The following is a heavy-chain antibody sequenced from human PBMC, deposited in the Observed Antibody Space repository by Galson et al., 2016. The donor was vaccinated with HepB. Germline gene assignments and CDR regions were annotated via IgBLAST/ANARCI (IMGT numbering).Heavy chain of an antibody. CDR3: ASHTRGQYDSGRYVFNY. CDR1: GGTFRTYV. D-gene: IGHD3-10*01. V-gene: IGHV1-69*13. CDR2: IIPMFGTP. Sequence: SVKVSCKASGGTFRTYVINWVRQAPGQGLKWMGGIIPMFGTPNYSQKFQGRLTITADEFTSTAYMDLSGLRSEDTAVYYCASHTRGQYDSGRYVFNYWGQGALVIVSS. J-gene: IGHJ4*02.